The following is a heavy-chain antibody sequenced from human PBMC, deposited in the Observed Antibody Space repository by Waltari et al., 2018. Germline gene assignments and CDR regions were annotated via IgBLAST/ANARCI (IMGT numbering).Heavy chain of an antibody. CDR3: AITSRGYAFDI. D-gene: IGHD5-12*01. V-gene: IGHV3-23*03. CDR1: GFTFSRYA. J-gene: IGHJ3*02. Sequence: EVQLLESGGGLVQPGGSLRLSCAASGFTFSRYAMSWVRQAPGKGLEWVSVIYSGGSSTYYADSVKGRFTISRDNSKNTLYLQMNSLRAEDTAVYYCAITSRGYAFDIWGQGTMVTVSS. CDR2: IYSGGSST.